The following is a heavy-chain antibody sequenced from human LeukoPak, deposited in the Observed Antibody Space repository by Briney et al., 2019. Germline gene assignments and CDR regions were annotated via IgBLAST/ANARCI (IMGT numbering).Heavy chain of an antibody. CDR3: ARDNFGYYGSGSHAFDI. J-gene: IGHJ3*02. CDR1: GYTFTGYY. D-gene: IGHD3-10*01. V-gene: IGHV1-2*02. CDR2: INPNSGGT. Sequence: GASVKVSCKASGYTFTGYYMHWVRQAPGQGLEWMGWINPNSGGTNYAQKFQGRVTMTRDTSISTAYMELNSLRAEDTAVYYCARDNFGYYGSGSHAFDIWGQGTMVTVSS.